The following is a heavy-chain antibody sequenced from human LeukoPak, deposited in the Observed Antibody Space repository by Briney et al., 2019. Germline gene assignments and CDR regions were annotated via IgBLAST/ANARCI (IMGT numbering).Heavy chain of an antibody. CDR1: GFTFSSYE. CDR3: AKVSSRFLEWEDLDY. CDR2: ISSSGSTI. Sequence: PGGSLRLSCAASGFTFSSYEMNWVRQAPGKGLEWVSYISSSGSTIYYADSVKGRFTISRDNSKNTLSLQMNSLRAEDTAVYYCAKVSSRFLEWEDLDYWGQGTLVTVSS. V-gene: IGHV3-48*03. J-gene: IGHJ4*02. D-gene: IGHD3-3*01.